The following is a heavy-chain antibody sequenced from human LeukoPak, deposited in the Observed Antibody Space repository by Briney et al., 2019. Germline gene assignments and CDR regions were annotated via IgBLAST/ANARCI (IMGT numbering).Heavy chain of an antibody. V-gene: IGHV4-39*07. Sequence: PSETLSLTCTVSGGSISSYYWGWIRQPPGKGLEWIGSIYYSGSTYYNPSLKSRVTISVDTSKNQFSLKLSSVTAADTAVYYCARVRGGSYSYFQHWGQGTLVTVSS. CDR2: IYYSGST. CDR1: GGSISSYY. CDR3: ARVRGGSYSYFQH. D-gene: IGHD1-26*01. J-gene: IGHJ1*01.